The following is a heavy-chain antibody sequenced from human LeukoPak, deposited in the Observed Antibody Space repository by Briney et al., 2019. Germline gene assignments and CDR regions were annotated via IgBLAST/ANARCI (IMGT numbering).Heavy chain of an antibody. CDR2: ISGSGGST. CDR1: GFTFSSYA. J-gene: IGHJ4*02. D-gene: IGHD3-10*01. V-gene: IGHV3-23*01. Sequence: GGSLRLSCAASGFTFSSYAMSWVRQAPGKGLEWVSAISGSGGSTYYADSVKGRFTISRDNSKNTLYLQMNSLRAEGTAVYYCAKSFFGELWLPQGYYFDYWGQGTLVTVSS. CDR3: AKSFFGELWLPQGYYFDY.